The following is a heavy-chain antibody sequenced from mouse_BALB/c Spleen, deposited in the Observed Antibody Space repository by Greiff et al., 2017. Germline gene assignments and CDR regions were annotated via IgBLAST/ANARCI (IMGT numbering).Heavy chain of an antibody. D-gene: IGHD1-1*01. V-gene: IGHV10S3*01. CDR2: IRSKSNNYAT. CDR3: VRERGDYGSYFDY. Sequence: GGGLVQPKGSLKLSCAASGFTFNTNAMNWVRQAPGKGLEWVARIRSKSNNYATYYADSVKDRFTISRDDSQSMLYLQMNNLKTEDTAMYYCVRERGDYGSYFDYWGQGTTLTVSS. CDR1: GFTFNTNA. J-gene: IGHJ2*01.